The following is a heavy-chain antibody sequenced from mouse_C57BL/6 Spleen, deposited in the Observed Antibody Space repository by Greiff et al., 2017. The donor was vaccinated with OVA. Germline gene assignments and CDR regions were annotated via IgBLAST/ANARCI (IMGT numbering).Heavy chain of an antibody. CDR3: ARDYGSSHYYAMDY. CDR1: GYAFSSYW. Sequence: QVQLQQSGAELVKPGASVKISCKASGYAFSSYWMNWVKQRPGKGLEWIGQIYPGDGDTNYNGKFKGKAALTADKSSSTAYMQLSSVTSEDSAVYFCARDYGSSHYYAMDYWGQGTSVTVSS. D-gene: IGHD1-1*01. J-gene: IGHJ4*01. V-gene: IGHV1-80*01. CDR2: IYPGDGDT.